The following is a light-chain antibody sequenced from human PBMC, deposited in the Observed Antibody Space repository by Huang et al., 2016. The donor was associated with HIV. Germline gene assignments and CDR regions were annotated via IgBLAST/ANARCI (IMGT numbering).Light chain of an antibody. Sequence: EIVLSQSPGSLSLSPGDRATLPCRASQYVADAYVAWYQHIPVQSPRLLIYGASRRAPGIPDRFSGSGFSTDFNLTISRLEPEDFAVYYCQQCGDSTWTFGQGTKVEVK. J-gene: IGKJ1*01. CDR1: QYVADAY. CDR3: QQCGDSTWT. V-gene: IGKV3-20*01. CDR2: GAS.